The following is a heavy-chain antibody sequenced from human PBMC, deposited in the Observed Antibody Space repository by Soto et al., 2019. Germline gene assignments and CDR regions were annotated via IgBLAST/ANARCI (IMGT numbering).Heavy chain of an antibody. V-gene: IGHV1-69*13. CDR1: GVTFSSYA. CDR2: IIPIFGTA. J-gene: IGHJ6*02. Sequence: GASVKVSCKASGVTFSSYAISWVRQAPGQGLEWMGGIIPIFGTANYAQKFQGRVTITADESTSTAYMELSSLRSEDTAVYYCARTIAVAGTFYYYGMDVWGQGTTVTVSS. CDR3: ARTIAVAGTFYYYGMDV. D-gene: IGHD6-19*01.